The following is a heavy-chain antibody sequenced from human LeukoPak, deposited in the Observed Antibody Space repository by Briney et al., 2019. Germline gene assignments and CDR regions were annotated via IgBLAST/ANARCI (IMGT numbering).Heavy chain of an antibody. J-gene: IGHJ4*02. CDR2: IWYDGSNK. CDR1: GFAFDDYG. V-gene: IGHV3-33*08. D-gene: IGHD4-17*01. CDR3: ARDPDDYGDYSYFDY. Sequence: PGGSLRLSCAASGFAFDDYGMSWVRQAPGKGLEWVAVIWYDGSNKYYADSVKGRFTISRDNSKNTLFLQMNSLRAEDTAVYYCARDPDDYGDYSYFDYWGQGTLVTVSS.